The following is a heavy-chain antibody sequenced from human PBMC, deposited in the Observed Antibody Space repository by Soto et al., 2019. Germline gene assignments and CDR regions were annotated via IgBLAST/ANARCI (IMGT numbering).Heavy chain of an antibody. CDR1: GDSISDYY. Sequence: QVQLLESGPGLVKPSDTLSLTCTVSGDSISDYYWTWIRQPPGKGLEWIGYIYYSGSTYYNPSLKSRVTISVDTSKNQCSLKLSSVTAADTAVYYWAREYRSEVASVDVWGQGTTVTVSS. CDR3: AREYRSEVASVDV. CDR2: IYYSGST. J-gene: IGHJ6*02. V-gene: IGHV4-59*12. D-gene: IGHD2-15*01.